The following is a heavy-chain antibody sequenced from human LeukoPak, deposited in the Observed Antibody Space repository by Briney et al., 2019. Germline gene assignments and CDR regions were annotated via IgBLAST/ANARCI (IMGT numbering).Heavy chain of an antibody. CDR2: INPNSGGT. CDR1: GYTFTGYY. Sequence: ASVKVSCKASGYTFTGYYMHWVRQAPGQGLEWMGWINPNSGGTNYAQKFQGRVTMTRDTSISTAYMELSRLRSDDTAVYYCATGIVVVTTDAFDIWGQGTMVTVSS. D-gene: IGHD2-21*02. CDR3: ATGIVVVTTDAFDI. V-gene: IGHV1-2*02. J-gene: IGHJ3*02.